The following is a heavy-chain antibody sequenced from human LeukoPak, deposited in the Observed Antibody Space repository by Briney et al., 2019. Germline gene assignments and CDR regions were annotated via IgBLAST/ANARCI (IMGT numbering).Heavy chain of an antibody. CDR1: GFTFSSYA. D-gene: IGHD6-13*01. CDR2: ISGSGGST. J-gene: IGHJ6*02. CDR3: ARERYLSSSWIYGMDV. Sequence: PGGSLRLSCAASGFTFSSYAMSWVRQAPGKGLEWVSAISGSGGSTYYADSVKGRFTISRDNSKNTLYLQMNSLRAEDTAVYYCARERYLSSSWIYGMDVWGQGTTVTVSS. V-gene: IGHV3-23*01.